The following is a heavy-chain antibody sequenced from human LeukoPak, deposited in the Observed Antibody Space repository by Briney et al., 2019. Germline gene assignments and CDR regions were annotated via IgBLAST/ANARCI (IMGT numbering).Heavy chain of an antibody. CDR2: IKQDGSQK. CDR1: GFTFRNYW. V-gene: IGHV3-7*05. Sequence: GGSLRLSCATSGFTFRNYWMSWVRQAPGKGLQWVANIKQDGSQKYYVDSVKGRFTISRDNTKNSLYLQMDSLRAEDTAVYYCAKVIAARPAWGQGTLVTVSS. J-gene: IGHJ5*02. CDR3: AKVIAARPA. D-gene: IGHD6-6*01.